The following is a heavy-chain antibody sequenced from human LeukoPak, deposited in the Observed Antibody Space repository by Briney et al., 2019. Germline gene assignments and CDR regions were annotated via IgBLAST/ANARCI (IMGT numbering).Heavy chain of an antibody. CDR3: ARGDGDY. J-gene: IGHJ4*02. CDR2: IKQDGSDK. D-gene: IGHD5-24*01. Sequence: GESLRLSCVASGFTFSDYWMTWVRQAPGKGLEWVANIKQDGSDKKYVDSVKGRFTISRDNAKNSLYLQMDSLRDEDTAVYYCARGDGDYWGQGTLVTVTS. V-gene: IGHV3-7*01. CDR1: GFTFSDYW.